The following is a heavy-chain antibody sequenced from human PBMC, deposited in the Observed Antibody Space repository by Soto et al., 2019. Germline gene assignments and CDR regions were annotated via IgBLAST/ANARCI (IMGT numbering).Heavy chain of an antibody. V-gene: IGHV3-23*01. J-gene: IGHJ4*02. Sequence: GGSLRLSCAASGFTFSSYAMSWVRQAPGKGLEWASAISGSGGSTYYADSVKGRFTISRDNSKNTLYLQMNSLRAEDTAVYYCAKDLAVEDYYDSSGYYYGFHFDYWGQGTLVTVSS. CDR2: ISGSGGST. CDR1: GFTFSSYA. CDR3: AKDLAVEDYYDSSGYYYGFHFDY. D-gene: IGHD3-22*01.